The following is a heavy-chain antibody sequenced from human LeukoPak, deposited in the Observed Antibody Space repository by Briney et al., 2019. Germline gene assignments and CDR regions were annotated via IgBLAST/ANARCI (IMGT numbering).Heavy chain of an antibody. CDR3: ARGSGLSYYYYMDV. CDR1: GGTFSSYA. J-gene: IGHJ6*03. Sequence: SVKVSCKASGGTFSSYAISWVRQAPGQGLEWMGGIIPIFGTANYAQKFQGRVTMTRDMSTSTVCMELSSLRSEDTAVYYCARGSGLSYYYYMDVWGKGTTVTVSS. V-gene: IGHV1-69*05. CDR2: IIPIFGTA.